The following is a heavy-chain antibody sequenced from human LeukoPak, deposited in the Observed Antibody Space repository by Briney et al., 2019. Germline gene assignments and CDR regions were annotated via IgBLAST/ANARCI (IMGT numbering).Heavy chain of an antibody. V-gene: IGHV3-74*01. D-gene: IGHD3-22*01. J-gene: IGHJ4*02. CDR3: ASLMGDYYDSSGYPLDY. CDR2: INSDGSST. Sequence: SGGSLRLSCAASGFTFSSYWMHWVRQAPGKGLVWVSRINSDGSSTSYADSVKGRFTISRDNAKNTLYLQMNSLRAEDTAVNYCASLMGDYYDSSGYPLDYWGQGTLVTVSS. CDR1: GFTFSSYW.